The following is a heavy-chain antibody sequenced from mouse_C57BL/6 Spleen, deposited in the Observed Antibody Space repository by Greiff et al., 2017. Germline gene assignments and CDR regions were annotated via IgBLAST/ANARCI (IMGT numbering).Heavy chain of an antibody. J-gene: IGHJ4*01. D-gene: IGHD2-5*01. CDR1: GYTFTSYG. V-gene: IGHV1-81*01. CDR2: IYPRSGNT. CDR3: ASEAYYSNYYAMDY. Sequence: VQLQQSGAELARPGASVKLSCKASGYTFTSYGISWVKQRTGQGLEWIGEIYPRSGNTYYNEKFKGKATLTADKSSSTAYMELRSLTSEDSAVYFCASEAYYSNYYAMDYWGQGTSVTVSS.